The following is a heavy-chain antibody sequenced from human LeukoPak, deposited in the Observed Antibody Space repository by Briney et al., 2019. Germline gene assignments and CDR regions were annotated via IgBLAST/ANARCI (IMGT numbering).Heavy chain of an antibody. J-gene: IGHJ4*02. V-gene: IGHV3-21*01. CDR1: GFTFSSYS. CDR3: ARAFDPTYYYDSSGYWDFDY. CDR2: ISSSSSYI. D-gene: IGHD3-22*01. Sequence: GGSLRLSCAASGFTFSSYSMNWVRQAPGKGLEWVSSISSSSSYIYYADSVKGRFTISRDNAKNSLYLQMNSLRAEDTAVYYCARAFDPTYYYDSSGYWDFDYWGQGTLVTVSS.